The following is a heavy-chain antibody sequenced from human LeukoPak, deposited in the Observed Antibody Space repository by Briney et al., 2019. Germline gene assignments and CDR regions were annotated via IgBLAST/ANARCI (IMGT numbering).Heavy chain of an antibody. Sequence: PGGSLRLSCAASGFTFSSYGMSWVRQAPGKGLEWVSAISGSGGSTYYADSVKGRFTISRDNSKNTLYLQMNSLRAEDTAVYYCAGGDYDSSGYYFPFDYWGQGTLVTVSS. V-gene: IGHV3-23*01. CDR3: AGGDYDSSGYYFPFDY. D-gene: IGHD3-22*01. J-gene: IGHJ4*02. CDR1: GFTFSSYG. CDR2: ISGSGGST.